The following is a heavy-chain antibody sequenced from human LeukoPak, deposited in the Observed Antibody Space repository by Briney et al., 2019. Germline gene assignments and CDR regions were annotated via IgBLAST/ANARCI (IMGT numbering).Heavy chain of an antibody. D-gene: IGHD2-2*01. Sequence: PGGSLRLSCAASGFTFSNYAMSWVRQAPGKGLEWVSAIVGSGGSTYYADSVKGRFTISRDNSKNTLYLQMNSLRADDTAVYYCAKAAQPLPVVRRNYFDYWGQGTLVTISS. CDR2: IVGSGGST. J-gene: IGHJ4*02. V-gene: IGHV3-23*01. CDR3: AKAAQPLPVVRRNYFDY. CDR1: GFTFSNYA.